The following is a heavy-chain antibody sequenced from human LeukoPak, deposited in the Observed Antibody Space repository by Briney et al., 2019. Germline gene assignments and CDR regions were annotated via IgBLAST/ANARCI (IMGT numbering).Heavy chain of an antibody. J-gene: IGHJ4*02. Sequence: PSETLSLTCTVSGGSISSYYWRWIRQPPGKGLEWIGYIYYSGSTNYNPSLKSRVTISVDTSKNQFSLKLSSVTAADTALYYCARVPGGSNFDYWGQGTLVTVSS. CDR2: IYYSGST. CDR3: ARVPGGSNFDY. D-gene: IGHD3-16*01. CDR1: GGSISSYY. V-gene: IGHV4-59*01.